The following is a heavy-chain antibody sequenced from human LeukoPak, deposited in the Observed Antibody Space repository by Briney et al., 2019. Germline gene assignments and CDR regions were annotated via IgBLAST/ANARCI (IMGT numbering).Heavy chain of an antibody. Sequence: GGSLRLSCAASGFIFSSYGIHWVRQAPGKGLEWVAFIRYDGSNKYYADSVKGRFTISRDNSKNTLYLQMNSLRAEDTAVYYCAKDPTYSGSYVDWGQGTLVTVSS. D-gene: IGHD1-26*01. CDR2: IRYDGSNK. J-gene: IGHJ4*02. CDR3: AKDPTYSGSYVD. V-gene: IGHV3-30*02. CDR1: GFIFSSYG.